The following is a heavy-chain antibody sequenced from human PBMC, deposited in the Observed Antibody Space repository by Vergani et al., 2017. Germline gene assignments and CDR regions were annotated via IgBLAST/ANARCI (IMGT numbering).Heavy chain of an antibody. CDR3: ARAKYCSGGSCCFDY. Sequence: VQLVESGGGLVQPGGSLRLSCAASGFTFSSYSMNWVRQAPGKELEWVSYISSSSSTIYYADSVKGRFTISRDNAKNSLYLQMNSLRAEDTAVYYCARAKYCSGGSCCFDYWGQGTLVTVSS. J-gene: IGHJ4*02. CDR1: GFTFSSYS. V-gene: IGHV3-48*01. D-gene: IGHD2-15*01. CDR2: ISSSSSTI.